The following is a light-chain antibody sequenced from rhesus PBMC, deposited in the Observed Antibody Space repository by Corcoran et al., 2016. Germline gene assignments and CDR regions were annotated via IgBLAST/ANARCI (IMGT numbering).Light chain of an antibody. Sequence: DIQITQSPSSLSASVGDRVTITCRASQGISTHFNWYQQKPGKTPKRLIYVTSTLETGVPSRFSGSGSGTVFTLTISSLQPEDFATYYCLQFASDPFTFGPGTKLDIK. CDR1: QGISTH. V-gene: IGKV1-43*02. CDR3: LQFASDPFT. J-gene: IGKJ3*01. CDR2: VTS.